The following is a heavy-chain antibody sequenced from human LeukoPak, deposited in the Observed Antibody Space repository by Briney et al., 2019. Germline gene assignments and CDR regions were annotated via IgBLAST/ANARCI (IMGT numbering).Heavy chain of an antibody. CDR1: GDSIRSSD. CDR2: IYYSGSA. Sequence: SETLSLTCTVSGDSIRSSDWRWLRQAPGEAREWVVYIYYSGSANYNPSLEEGLFMPVDKSKNQLSLRLMSVPAADTAIYYCAGERGGHRTGQFDQWGQGTLVTVSS. CDR3: AGERGGHRTGQFDQ. D-gene: IGHD1-1*01. V-gene: IGHV4-59*01. J-gene: IGHJ4*02.